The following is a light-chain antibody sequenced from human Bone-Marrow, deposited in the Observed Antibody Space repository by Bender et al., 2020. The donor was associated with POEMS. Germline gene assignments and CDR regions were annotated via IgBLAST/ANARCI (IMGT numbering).Light chain of an antibody. CDR1: AVSNDY. CDR3: YSTDSGGI. Sequence: SYELTQPPSVSVSPGQKARIPCSGNAVSNDYVYWYQQRPGQAPVLVIYKDTERPSGIPERFSGSSSGTVATLTISGAQVEDEADYHCYSTDSGGIFGGGTKLSVL. V-gene: IGLV3-25*03. J-gene: IGLJ2*01. CDR2: KDT.